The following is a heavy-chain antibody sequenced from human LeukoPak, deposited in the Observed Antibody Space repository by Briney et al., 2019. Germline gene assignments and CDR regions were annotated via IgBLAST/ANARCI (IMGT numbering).Heavy chain of an antibody. CDR2: INPSGGST. CDR3: AGDQAARDHWFDP. Sequence: GASVKVSCKASGYTFTSYYMHWVRQAPGQGLEWMGIINPSGGSTSYAQKFQGRVTMTRDMSTSTVYMELSSLRSEDTAVYYCAGDQAARDHWFDPWGQGTLVTVSS. D-gene: IGHD6-6*01. CDR1: GYTFTSYY. V-gene: IGHV1-46*01. J-gene: IGHJ5*02.